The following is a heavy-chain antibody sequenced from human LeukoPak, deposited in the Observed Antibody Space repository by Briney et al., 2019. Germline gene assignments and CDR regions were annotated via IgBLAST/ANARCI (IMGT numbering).Heavy chain of an antibody. J-gene: IGHJ4*02. CDR1: GYTFTGYY. Sequence: ASVKVSCKASGYTFTGYYMHWLRQAPGQGLEWMGWINPNSGGTNYAEKFQGRVTMTSDTSISTAYMELTRLRSDDTAVYYCARGRIGYYLDYWGQGTLVPVPS. V-gene: IGHV1-2*02. D-gene: IGHD3-22*01. CDR3: ARGRIGYYLDY. CDR2: INPNSGGT.